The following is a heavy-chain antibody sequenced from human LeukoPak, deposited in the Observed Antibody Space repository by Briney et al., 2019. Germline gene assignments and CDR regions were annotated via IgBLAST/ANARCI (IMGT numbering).Heavy chain of an antibody. Sequence: ASVKVSCKASGGTFSSYEISWVRQAPGQGLEWMGGIIPMFGTAKYAQNFQGRVTITTDKSTSTAYMELSSLRSEQTAVYYCASGTTDIAVVPATLRNYYFDYWGQGTLVTVSS. CDR2: IIPMFGTA. CDR3: ASGTTDIAVVPATLRNYYFDY. CDR1: GGTFSSYE. V-gene: IGHV1-69*05. J-gene: IGHJ4*02. D-gene: IGHD2-2*01.